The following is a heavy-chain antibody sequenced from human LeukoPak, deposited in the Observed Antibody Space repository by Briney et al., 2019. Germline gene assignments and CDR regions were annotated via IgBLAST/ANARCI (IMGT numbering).Heavy chain of an antibody. J-gene: IGHJ4*02. Sequence: PGGSLRLSCAASGFTFRHFWMAWVRQAPGKGLEWVAHIKEDGTANYYVDSVKGRFTISKDDGKNSLYLQMNSLRVEDTAVYYCVRGGWELDYWGQGTLVTVSS. CDR1: GFTFRHFW. CDR3: VRGGWELDY. D-gene: IGHD4-23*01. CDR2: IKEDGTAN. V-gene: IGHV3-7*01.